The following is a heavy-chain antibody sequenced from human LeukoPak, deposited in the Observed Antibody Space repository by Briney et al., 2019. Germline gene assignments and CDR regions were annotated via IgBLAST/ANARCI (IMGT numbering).Heavy chain of an antibody. J-gene: IGHJ4*02. Sequence: GGSLRLSCAASGFTFSSYGMHWVRQAPGKGLEWVAFIRYDGSNKYSTDPVKGRFTISRDNSKNTLYLQMNSLRAEDTAVYYCAKYYYDSRQVDYWGQGTLVTVSS. CDR2: IRYDGSNK. V-gene: IGHV3-30*02. CDR1: GFTFSSYG. CDR3: AKYYYDSRQVDY. D-gene: IGHD3-22*01.